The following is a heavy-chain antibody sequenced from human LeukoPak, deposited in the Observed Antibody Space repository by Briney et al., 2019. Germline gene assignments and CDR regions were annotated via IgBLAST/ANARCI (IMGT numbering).Heavy chain of an antibody. CDR3: ASGAVVPAATDYYYFYTDV. Sequence: SQTLCRTRTVSGGSVSRGTSYWASVRQPPGKGLDWIGTISHSGRTYYSSSLNSRASLSLATSKNQLSLKLTSVTATDPAVYYCASGAVVPAATDYYYFYTDVWGKGTTVTVSS. D-gene: IGHD2-2*01. V-gene: IGHV4-39*07. CDR1: GGSVSRGTSY. CDR2: ISHSGRT. J-gene: IGHJ6*03.